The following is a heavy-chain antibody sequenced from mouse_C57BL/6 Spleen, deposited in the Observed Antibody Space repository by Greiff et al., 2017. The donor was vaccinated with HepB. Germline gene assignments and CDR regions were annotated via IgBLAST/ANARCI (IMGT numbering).Heavy chain of an antibody. J-gene: IGHJ2*01. CDR3: ARTAAGDYGSTLDY. V-gene: IGHV1-80*01. CDR1: GYAFSSYW. D-gene: IGHD1-1*01. Sequence: VQLQQSGAELVKPGASVKISCKASGYAFSSYWMNWVKQRPGKGLEWIGQIYPGDGDTNYNGKFKGKATLTADKSSSTAYMQLSSLTSEDSAVYFCARTAAGDYGSTLDYWGQGTTLTVSS. CDR2: IYPGDGDT.